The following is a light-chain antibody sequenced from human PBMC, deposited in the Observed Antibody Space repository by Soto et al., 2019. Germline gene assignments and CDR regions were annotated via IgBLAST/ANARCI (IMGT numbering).Light chain of an antibody. V-gene: IGKV1-6*01. CDR3: LQHYDYPPT. CDR1: QAITNS. CDR2: AAS. Sequence: AIQMTQSPPSLSASVGDRVTITCRASQAITNSLIWYQQKPGTAPKLLIYAASSLQTGVPPRFSGSGSGTHFTLAISSLQTEDFATYHCLQHYDYPPTCGQGTKLEIK. J-gene: IGKJ2*01.